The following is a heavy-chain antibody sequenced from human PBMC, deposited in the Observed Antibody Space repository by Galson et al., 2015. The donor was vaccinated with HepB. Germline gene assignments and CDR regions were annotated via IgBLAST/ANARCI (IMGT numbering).Heavy chain of an antibody. J-gene: IGHJ6*02. Sequence: SVKVSCKASGFTFTSSAVQWVRQARGQRLEWIGWIVVGSGNTNYAQKFQERVTITRDMSTSTAYMELSSLRSEDTAVYYCAAGEYDFWSGPYGMDVWGQGTTVTVSS. CDR2: IVVGSGNT. CDR1: GFTFTSSA. CDR3: AAGEYDFWSGPYGMDV. V-gene: IGHV1-58*01. D-gene: IGHD3-3*01.